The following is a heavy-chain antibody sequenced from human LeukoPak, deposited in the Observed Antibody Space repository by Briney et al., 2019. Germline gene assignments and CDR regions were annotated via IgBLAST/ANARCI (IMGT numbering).Heavy chain of an antibody. D-gene: IGHD6-6*01. V-gene: IGHV3-30*18. Sequence: GGSLRLSRAASGFTFSSYGMHWVRQAPGKGLEWVAVISYDGSNKYYADSVKGRFTISRDNSKNTLYLQMNSLRAEDTAVYYCAKVWGTYSSSSSGALDYWGQGTLVTVSS. CDR3: AKVWGTYSSSSSGALDY. CDR2: ISYDGSNK. J-gene: IGHJ4*02. CDR1: GFTFSSYG.